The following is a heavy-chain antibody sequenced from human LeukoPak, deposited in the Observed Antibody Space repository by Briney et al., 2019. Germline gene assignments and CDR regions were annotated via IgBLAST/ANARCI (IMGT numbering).Heavy chain of an antibody. D-gene: IGHD3-10*01. J-gene: IGHJ6*02. CDR2: ISYSGST. CDR1: GGSISGSEYY. Sequence: SETLSLTCTVSGGSISGSEYYWGWIRQPPGKGLEWIGTISYSGSTDYNPPLKSRVTISVDTSKNQFSLNLTSVTAADTAVYYCARELGYYGSGSYSPSYYYYGMDVWGQGTTVTVSS. CDR3: ARELGYYGSGSYSPSYYYYGMDV. V-gene: IGHV4-39*02.